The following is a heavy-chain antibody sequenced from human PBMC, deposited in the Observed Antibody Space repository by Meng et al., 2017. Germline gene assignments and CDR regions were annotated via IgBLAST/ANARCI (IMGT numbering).Heavy chain of an antibody. CDR1: GFTFSSYW. D-gene: IGHD1-1*01. V-gene: IGHV3-7*04. CDR2: IKQDGSEK. CDR3: ARVWRHSRDY. J-gene: IGHJ4*02. Sequence: GESLKISCAASGFTFSSYWMSWVRQAPGKGLEWVANIKQDGSEKYYVDSVKGRFTISRDNAKNSLYLQMNSLRAEDTAVYYCARVWRHSRDYWGQGTLVTVSS.